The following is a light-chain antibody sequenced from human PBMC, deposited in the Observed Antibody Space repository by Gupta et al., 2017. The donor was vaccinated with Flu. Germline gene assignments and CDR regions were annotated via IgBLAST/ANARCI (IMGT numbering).Light chain of an antibody. Sequence: EIVLTHSPGTLSLSPGERATLSCRASQSVRSSYLAWYQQKPGQAPRLLIYGASSRATGIPDRFSGSGSGTDFTLTISRLEPEDFAVYYCQQDCSSPPTFGQGTKVEIK. J-gene: IGKJ1*01. CDR3: QQDCSSPPT. V-gene: IGKV3-20*01. CDR2: GAS. CDR1: QSVRSSY.